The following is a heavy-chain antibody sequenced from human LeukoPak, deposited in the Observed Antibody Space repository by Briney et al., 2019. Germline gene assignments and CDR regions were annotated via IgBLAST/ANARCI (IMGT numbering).Heavy chain of an antibody. V-gene: IGHV3-23*01. J-gene: IGHJ4*02. D-gene: IGHD3-22*01. CDR3: AKHRDSSGYYYDGFDY. CDR1: GFTFSSYW. CDR2: ISGSGGST. Sequence: PGGSLRLSCAASGFTFSSYWMSWVRQAPGKGLEWVSAISGSGGSTYYADSVKGRFTISRDNSKNTLYLQMNSLRAEDTAVYYCAKHRDSSGYYYDGFDYWGQGTLVTVSS.